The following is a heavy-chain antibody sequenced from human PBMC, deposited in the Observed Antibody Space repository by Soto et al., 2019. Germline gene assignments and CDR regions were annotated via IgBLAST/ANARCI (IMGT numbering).Heavy chain of an antibody. CDR1: GFTFYSSA. Sequence: RLSCAASGFTFYSSAMSRVRQAPGKGLEWVSAISTTGGNTLYADSVKGRFTISRDNSKNTLYLQMNSLRAEDTAIYYCAKPSGGSYPESRVLDSWGQGTRVTAPQ. CDR3: AKPSGGSYPESRVLDS. J-gene: IGHJ4*02. D-gene: IGHD1-26*01. V-gene: IGHV3-23*01. CDR2: ISTTGGNT.